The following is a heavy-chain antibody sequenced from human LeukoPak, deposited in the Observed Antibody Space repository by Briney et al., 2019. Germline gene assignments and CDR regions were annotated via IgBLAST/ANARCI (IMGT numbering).Heavy chain of an antibody. CDR2: ISYDGSNK. D-gene: IGHD5-12*01. CDR1: GFTFSSYS. Sequence: GGSLRLSCAASGFTFSSYSMNWVRQAPGKGLEWVAVISYDGSNKYYADSVKGRFTISRDNSKNTLYLQMNSLRAEDTAVYYCAKDPSYEFEGDYWGQGTLVTVSS. V-gene: IGHV3-30*18. CDR3: AKDPSYEFEGDY. J-gene: IGHJ4*02.